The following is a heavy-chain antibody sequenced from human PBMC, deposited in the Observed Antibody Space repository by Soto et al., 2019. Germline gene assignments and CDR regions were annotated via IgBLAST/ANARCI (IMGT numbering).Heavy chain of an antibody. J-gene: IGHJ4*02. CDR2: IYYSGST. CDR1: GGSIGSYY. Sequence: QVQLRESGPGLVKPSETLSLTCSVSGGSIGSYYWSWIRQPPGKGLEWIGYIYYSGSTNYNPSLKRRVTISVDASKSQFSLKLSSVTAADTAVYYCARGGWRQIDYWGQGTLVTVSS. CDR3: ARGGWRQIDY. D-gene: IGHD3-3*01. V-gene: IGHV4-59*08.